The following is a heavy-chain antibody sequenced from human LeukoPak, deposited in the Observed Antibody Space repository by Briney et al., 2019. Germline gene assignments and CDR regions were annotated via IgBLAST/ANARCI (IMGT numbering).Heavy chain of an antibody. CDR3: ARSGDAAGNYYYHGMDV. D-gene: IGHD1-1*01. Sequence: SVNVSCKASGGTFSSYAISWVRQAPGQGLEWMGRIIPILGIANYAQKFQGRVTITAYKSTSTAYMELSSLRSEDTDLYYCARSGDAAGNYYYHGMDVWGQGTKATVSS. V-gene: IGHV1-69*04. CDR2: IIPILGIA. J-gene: IGHJ6*02. CDR1: GGTFSSYA.